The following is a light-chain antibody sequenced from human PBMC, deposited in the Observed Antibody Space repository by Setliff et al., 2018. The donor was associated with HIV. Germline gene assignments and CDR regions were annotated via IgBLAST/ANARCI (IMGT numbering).Light chain of an antibody. CDR1: SGDVGGYNY. CDR3: SSYVAGGSLDV. CDR2: EVA. Sequence: QSALTQPASVSGSPGQSITISCTGTSGDVGGYNYVSWYQQHPGKAPRLMFYEVAYRPSGVSNRFSGSKSVNTASLTISGLQAEDEADYYCSSYVAGGSLDVFGTGTKGTVL. J-gene: IGLJ1*01. V-gene: IGLV2-14*03.